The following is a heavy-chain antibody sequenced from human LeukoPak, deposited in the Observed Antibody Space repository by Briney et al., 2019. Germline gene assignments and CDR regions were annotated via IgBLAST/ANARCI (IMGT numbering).Heavy chain of an antibody. J-gene: IGHJ6*03. D-gene: IGHD3-22*01. CDR3: ARDYYDSSGYYIYYYYYYMDV. Sequence: GGSLRLSCAASGFTFSSYGMHWVRQAPGKGLEWVAVISYDGSNKYYADSVKGRFTISRDNSKNTLYLQMNSLRAEDTAVYYCARDYYDSSGYYIYYYYYYMDVWGKGTTVTVSS. CDR2: ISYDGSNK. CDR1: GFTFSSYG. V-gene: IGHV3-30*03.